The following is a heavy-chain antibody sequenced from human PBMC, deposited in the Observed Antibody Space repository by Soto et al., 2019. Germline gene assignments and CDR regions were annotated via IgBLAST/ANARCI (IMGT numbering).Heavy chain of an antibody. CDR1: GGSVSSVSYY. V-gene: IGHV4-61*01. CDR3: ARGVTMVRGVILYYFDY. J-gene: IGHJ4*02. Sequence: SETLSLTCTVSGGSVSSVSYYWSWIRQPPGKGLEWIGYIYYSGSTNYNPSLKSRVTISVDPSENQFSLKLSSVTAADTAVYYCARGVTMVRGVILYYFDYWGQGTLVTVSS. CDR2: IYYSGST. D-gene: IGHD3-10*01.